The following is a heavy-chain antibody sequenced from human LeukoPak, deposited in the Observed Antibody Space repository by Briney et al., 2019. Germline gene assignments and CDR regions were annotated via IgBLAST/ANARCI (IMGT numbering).Heavy chain of an antibody. J-gene: IGHJ4*02. CDR1: GFTVSSNY. CDR2: IYSGGST. Sequence: GGSLRLSCAASGFTVSSNYMSWVRQAPGKGLEWVSVIYSGGSTYYADSVKGRFTISRDNSKNTLYLQMNSLRAEDTAVYYYARGPSSGWYYFDYWGQGTLVTVSS. V-gene: IGHV3-53*01. CDR3: ARGPSSGWYYFDY. D-gene: IGHD6-19*01.